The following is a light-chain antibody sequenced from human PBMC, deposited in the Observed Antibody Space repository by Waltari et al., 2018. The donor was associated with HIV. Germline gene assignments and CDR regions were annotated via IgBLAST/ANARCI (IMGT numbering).Light chain of an antibody. J-gene: IGLJ3*02. CDR3: SSYTTSSTWV. CDR1: SSDVGGYNY. V-gene: IGLV2-14*01. CDR2: DVS. Sequence: QSALTQPASVSGSPGQSITISCTGTSSDVGGYNYVSWYQQHPGKAPKLMIYDVSNRPSGVSYRFSGGKSGNTASLTISGLQAEDEADYYCSSYTTSSTWVFGGGTKLTVL.